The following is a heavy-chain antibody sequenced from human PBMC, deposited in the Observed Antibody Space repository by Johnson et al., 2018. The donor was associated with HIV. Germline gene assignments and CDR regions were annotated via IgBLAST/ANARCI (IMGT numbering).Heavy chain of an antibody. V-gene: IGHV3-30*02. J-gene: IGHJ3*02. Sequence: QVQLVESGGGLVKPGGSLRLSCAASGFTFSDYYMSWIRQAPGKGLQWVPFIHYDAIGKYSGGAVMGRFTISRDNSKNTLYLQMNSLRAEDTAVYYCASVPMIVVLDGAFDIWGQGTMVTVSS. CDR1: GFTFSDYY. CDR3: ASVPMIVVLDGAFDI. D-gene: IGHD3-22*01. CDR2: IHYDAIGK.